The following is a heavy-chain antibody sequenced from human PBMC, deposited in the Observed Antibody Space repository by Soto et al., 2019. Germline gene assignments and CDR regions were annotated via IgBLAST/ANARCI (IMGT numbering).Heavy chain of an antibody. CDR2: ISYDGSNK. CDR1: GFTFNSYG. D-gene: IGHD3-3*01. CDR3: VADFWSGLPPYYYYYGMDV. Sequence: GGSLRLSCAASGFTFNSYGIHWVRQAPGKGLEWVAVISYDGSNKYYADSVKGRFTISRDNSKNTLYLQMNSLRAEDTAVYYCVADFWSGLPPYYYYYGMDVWGQGTTVTVAS. V-gene: IGHV3-30*03. J-gene: IGHJ6*02.